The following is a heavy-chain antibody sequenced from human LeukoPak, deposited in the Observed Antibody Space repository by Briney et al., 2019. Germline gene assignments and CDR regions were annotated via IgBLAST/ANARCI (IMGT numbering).Heavy chain of an antibody. CDR1: GFTFSNYA. D-gene: IGHD3-9*01. V-gene: IGHV3-23*01. CDR3: VIWGDYDVLTGYYVPDY. Sequence: PGASLRLSCVASGFTFSNYAMSWVRQAPAKGLEWVSAITGSGTSTYYADSLKGRFTISRDNSKNTVFLQMNSLRHEDTAIYYCVIWGDYDVLTGYYVPDYWGQGTLVTVSS. CDR2: ITGSGTST. J-gene: IGHJ4*02.